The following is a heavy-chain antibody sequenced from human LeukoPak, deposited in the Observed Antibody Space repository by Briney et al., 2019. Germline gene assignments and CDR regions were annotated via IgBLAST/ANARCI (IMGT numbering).Heavy chain of an antibody. V-gene: IGHV4-30-4*02. CDR3: ARADPNASGYFYRFNWFDP. CDR2: IYYSGST. D-gene: IGHD3-10*01. CDR1: GGSISSGDYY. J-gene: IGHJ5*02. Sequence: ASETLSLTCTVSGGSISSGDYYWSWMRQPPGKGLEWIGYIYYSGSTYYNPSLKSRVTISLDTTKFQFSLRLTYVTAADTAVYYGARADPNASGYFYRFNWFDPWGQGTLVTVSS.